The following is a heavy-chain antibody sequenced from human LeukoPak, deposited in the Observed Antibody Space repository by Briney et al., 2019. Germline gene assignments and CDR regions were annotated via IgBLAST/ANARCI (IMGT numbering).Heavy chain of an antibody. V-gene: IGHV4-4*02. CDR3: ARHFDDTDWFDP. J-gene: IGHJ5*02. CDR2: IYYSGST. Sequence: PSGTLSLTCAVSGGSISSSNWWSWVRQPPGKGLEWIGSIYYSGSTYYNPSLKSRVTISVDTSKNQFSLKLSSVTAADTAVYYCARHFDDTDWFDPWGQGTLVTVSS. CDR1: GGSISSSNW. D-gene: IGHD3-9*01.